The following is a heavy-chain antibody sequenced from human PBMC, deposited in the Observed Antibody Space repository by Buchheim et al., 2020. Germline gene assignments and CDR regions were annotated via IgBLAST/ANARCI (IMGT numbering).Heavy chain of an antibody. CDR2: INSDGSST. CDR3: ARETVAGTDGYYYYGMDV. CDR1: GFTFSSYW. V-gene: IGHV3-74*01. Sequence: EVQLVESGGGLVQPGGSLRLSCAASGFTFSSYWMHWVRQAPGKGLVWVSRINSDGSSTSYADSVKGRFTISRDNATNTLYLQMNSRRAEDTAVYYCARETVAGTDGYYYYGMDVWGQGTT. J-gene: IGHJ6*02. D-gene: IGHD6-19*01.